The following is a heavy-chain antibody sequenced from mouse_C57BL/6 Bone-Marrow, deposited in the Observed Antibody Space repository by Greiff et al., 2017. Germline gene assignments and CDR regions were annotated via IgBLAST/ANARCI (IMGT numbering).Heavy chain of an antibody. V-gene: IGHV5-17*01. CDR2: ISSGSSTI. CDR3: ARTFTTVKGFDY. Sequence: DVHLVESGGGLVKPGGSLKLSCAASGFTFSDYGMHWVRQAPEKGLEWVAYISSGSSTIYYADTVKGRFTISRDNAKNTLFLQMTSLRSEDTAMYYCARTFTTVKGFDYWGQGTTLTVSS. D-gene: IGHD1-1*01. J-gene: IGHJ2*01. CDR1: GFTFSDYG.